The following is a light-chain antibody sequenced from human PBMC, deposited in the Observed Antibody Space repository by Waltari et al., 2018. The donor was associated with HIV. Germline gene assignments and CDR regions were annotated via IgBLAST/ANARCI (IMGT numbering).Light chain of an antibody. CDR3: QKYNSAPRT. CDR2: AAS. CDR1: QGIGHS. V-gene: IGKV1-27*01. Sequence: DVQMTQSPSSLSASVGDRVTITCRASQGIGHSLAWYQQKPGKVPNLLIYAASTLQSGVPARFSGSGSGTHFTLTISSLQPEDIATYDCQKYNSAPRTFGQGTKVEIK. J-gene: IGKJ1*01.